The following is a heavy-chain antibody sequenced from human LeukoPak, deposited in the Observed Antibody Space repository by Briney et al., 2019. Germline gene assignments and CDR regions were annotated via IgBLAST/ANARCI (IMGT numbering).Heavy chain of an antibody. D-gene: IGHD5-24*01. Sequence: GGSLRLSCADFELTFSSYATSWVRQAPGKGLEWVSAVSGSGDGTFYADSVKGRFIISRDKSKNTVYLQMNGLRAGDTAVYYCAKHGSPLSKYFDHWGQGTLVTVSS. CDR1: ELTFSSYA. CDR2: VSGSGDGT. V-gene: IGHV3-23*01. CDR3: AKHGSPLSKYFDH. J-gene: IGHJ4*02.